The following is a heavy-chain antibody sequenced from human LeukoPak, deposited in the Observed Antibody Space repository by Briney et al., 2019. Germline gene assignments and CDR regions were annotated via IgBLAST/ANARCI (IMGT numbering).Heavy chain of an antibody. CDR1: GGSISSNNW. CDR2: IYHTGST. CDR3: GRLMAGLD. Sequence: PSETLSLTCAVSGGSISSNNWWSWVRQPPGRGLEWIADIYHTGSTNYSPSLKSRVTISVDKSKNQFFLKLNSVSAADTAVYYCGRLMAGLDWGQGTLVTVSS. V-gene: IGHV4-4*02. J-gene: IGHJ4*02. D-gene: IGHD6-19*01.